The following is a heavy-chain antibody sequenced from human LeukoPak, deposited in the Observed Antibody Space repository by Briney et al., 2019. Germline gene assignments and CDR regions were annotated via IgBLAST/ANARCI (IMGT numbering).Heavy chain of an antibody. CDR1: GGSFSGYY. D-gene: IGHD2-2*01. V-gene: IGHV4-34*01. J-gene: IGHJ4*02. Sequence: PSETLSLTCAVYGGSFSGYYWSWIRQPPGKGLEWIGEINHSGSTNYNPSLKSRVTISVDTSKNQFSLKLSSVTAADTAVYYCASVGTVPAAEENDYWGQGTLVTVSS. CDR3: ASVGTVPAAEENDY. CDR2: INHSGST.